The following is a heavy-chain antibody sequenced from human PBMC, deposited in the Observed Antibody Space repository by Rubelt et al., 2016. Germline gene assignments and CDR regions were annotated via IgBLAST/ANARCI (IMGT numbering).Heavy chain of an antibody. CDR1: GYTFTSYG. D-gene: IGHD6-19*01. J-gene: IGHJ5*02. Sequence: QVQLVQSGAVVKKPGASVKVSCKASGYTFTSYGISWVRQAPGQRLEWMGWINAGNGNTKYSQKFQGRVTITRDTSASTAYMELSSLRSEDTAVYYCARVIWGSGWSNNWFDPWGQGTLVTVSS. CDR3: ARVIWGSGWSNNWFDP. V-gene: IGHV1-18*01. CDR2: INAGNGNT.